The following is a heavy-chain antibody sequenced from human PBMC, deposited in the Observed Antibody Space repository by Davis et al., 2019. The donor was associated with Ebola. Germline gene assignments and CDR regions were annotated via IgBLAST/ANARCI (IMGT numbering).Heavy chain of an antibody. CDR3: AKGRDAQKTGY. V-gene: IGHV4-34*01. Sequence: SETLSLTCAVYGGSFSGYYWSWIRQPPGKGLEWIGEIHPSGSTDYNPSLKGRVTISVDTSKNQFSLKLTSVTAADTALYYCAKGRDAQKTGYWGQGTLVTVSS. D-gene: IGHD1-14*01. CDR1: GGSFSGYY. CDR2: IHPSGST. J-gene: IGHJ4*02.